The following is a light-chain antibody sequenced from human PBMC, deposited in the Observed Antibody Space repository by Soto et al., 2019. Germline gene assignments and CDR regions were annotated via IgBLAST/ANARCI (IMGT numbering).Light chain of an antibody. J-gene: IGLJ2*01. CDR1: SSDVGGYKY. V-gene: IGLV2-14*01. CDR3: SSYTSSATLV. CDR2: EVS. Sequence: QSVLTQPASVSGCPGQSITSSCTGTSSDVGGYKYVSWYQHHPDKAPKLIIHEVSSRPSGVSNRFSGSKSGNTASLTISGLQAEDEADYYCSSYTSSATLVFGVGTKVTVL.